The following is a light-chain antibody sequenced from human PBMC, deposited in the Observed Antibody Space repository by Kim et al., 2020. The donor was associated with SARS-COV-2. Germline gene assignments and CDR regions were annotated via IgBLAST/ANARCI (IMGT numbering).Light chain of an antibody. V-gene: IGKV3-11*01. CDR2: EVF. Sequence: EIVLTQSPATLSFSPGDRAILSCRASQNIGRYLAWYQQRPGQAPRLLIYEVFNRAAGVPARFSGNGSETYFTLTITSLEPDDFAVYYCHHRANWPALTFGGGTKVDIK. CDR1: QNIGRY. J-gene: IGKJ4*01. CDR3: HHRANWPALT.